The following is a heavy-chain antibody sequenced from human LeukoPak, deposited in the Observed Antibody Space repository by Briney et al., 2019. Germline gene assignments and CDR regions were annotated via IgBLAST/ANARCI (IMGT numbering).Heavy chain of an antibody. CDR3: ARGWLQFTAFDI. CDR1: GGTFSSYA. D-gene: IGHD5-24*01. CDR2: IIPIFGTA. V-gene: IGHV1-69*06. Sequence: AASVKVSCKASGGTFSSYAISWVRQAPGQGLEWMGGIIPIFGTANYAQKFQGRVTITADKSTSTAYMELSSLRSEDTAVYYCARGWLQFTAFDIWGQGTMVTVSS. J-gene: IGHJ3*02.